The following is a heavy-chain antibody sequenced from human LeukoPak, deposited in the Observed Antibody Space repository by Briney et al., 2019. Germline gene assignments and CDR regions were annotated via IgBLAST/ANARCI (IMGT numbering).Heavy chain of an antibody. CDR2: MNPNSGNT. J-gene: IGHJ3*02. CDR1: GYTFTSYD. D-gene: IGHD2-2*01. V-gene: IGHV1-8*03. Sequence: GASVKVSCKASGYTFTSYDINWVRQATGQGLEWMGWMNPNSGNTGYAQKFQGRVTITRNTSISTAYMEPSSLRSEDTAVYYCARGPYCSSTSCYAFDIWGQGTMVTVSS. CDR3: ARGPYCSSTSCYAFDI.